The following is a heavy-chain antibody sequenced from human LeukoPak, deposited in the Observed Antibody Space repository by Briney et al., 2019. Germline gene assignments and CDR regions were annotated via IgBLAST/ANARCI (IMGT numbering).Heavy chain of an antibody. CDR1: GGSISISSYY. CDR2: IYYSGST. Sequence: SETPSLTCTVSGGSISISSYYWGWIRQPPGKGLEWIGSIYYSGSTYYNPSPKSRVTISVDTSKNQFSLKLSSVTAADTAVYYCARPIERYCSSTSCYVPVGSVWFDSWGQGTLVTVSS. J-gene: IGHJ5*01. D-gene: IGHD2-2*01. V-gene: IGHV4-39*01. CDR3: ARPIERYCSSTSCYVPVGSVWFDS.